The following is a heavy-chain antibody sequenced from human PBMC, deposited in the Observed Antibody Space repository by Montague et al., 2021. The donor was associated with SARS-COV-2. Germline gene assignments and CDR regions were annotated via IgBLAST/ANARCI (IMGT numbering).Heavy chain of an antibody. CDR3: AKDVVVTAIGPQGAFDV. J-gene: IGHJ3*01. CDR1: GFTFSSYA. D-gene: IGHD2-21*02. CDR2: VSFGGDLT. V-gene: IGHV3-23*01. Sequence: SLRLSCAASGFTFSSYAMTWVRQAPGKGPEWVSAVSFGGDLTYTAESVKGRFTISRDNSKNTLYLQMDSLRADDTAVYFCAKDVVVTAIGPQGAFDVWGQGTMVTVSS.